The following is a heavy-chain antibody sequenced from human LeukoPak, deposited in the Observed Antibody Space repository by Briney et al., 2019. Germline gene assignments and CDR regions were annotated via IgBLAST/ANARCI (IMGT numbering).Heavy chain of an antibody. D-gene: IGHD1-26*01. CDR2: ISYDGSNK. Sequence: GRSLRLSCAASGFTFSSYAMHWVRQAPGKGLEWVAVISYDGSNKYYADSVKGRFTISRDNSKNTLYLQMNSLRAEDPAVYYCASARVGALDYWGQGTLVTVSS. V-gene: IGHV3-30*17. CDR3: ASARVGALDY. J-gene: IGHJ4*02. CDR1: GFTFSSYA.